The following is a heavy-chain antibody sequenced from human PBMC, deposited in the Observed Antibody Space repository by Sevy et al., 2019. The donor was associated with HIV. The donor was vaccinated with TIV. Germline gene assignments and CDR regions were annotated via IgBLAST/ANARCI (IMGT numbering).Heavy chain of an antibody. Sequence: SEILSLTCTVSGGSISSSSYYWGWIRQPPGKGLKWIGSIYYSGSTYYNPSLKSRVTISVDTSKNQFSLKLGSVTAADTAVYYCARLSQAYGSGSWGWYYYYYMDVWGKGTTVTVSS. V-gene: IGHV4-39*01. D-gene: IGHD3-10*01. J-gene: IGHJ6*03. CDR1: GGSISSSSYY. CDR2: IYYSGST. CDR3: ARLSQAYGSGSWGWYYYYYMDV.